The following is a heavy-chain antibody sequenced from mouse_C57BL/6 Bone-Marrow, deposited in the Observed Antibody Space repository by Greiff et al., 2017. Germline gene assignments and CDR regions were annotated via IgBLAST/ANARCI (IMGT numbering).Heavy chain of an antibody. Sequence: QVQLQQPGAELVKPGASVKMSCKASGYTFTSYWITWVKQRPGQGLEWIGDIYPGSGSTNYNEKFKSKATLTVDTSSSTAYMQLSSLTSEDSAVYYGARDYYGSSPSYWYFDVWGTGTTVTVSS. CDR3: ARDYYGSSPSYWYFDV. CDR2: IYPGSGST. D-gene: IGHD1-1*01. J-gene: IGHJ1*03. CDR1: GYTFTSYW. V-gene: IGHV1-55*01.